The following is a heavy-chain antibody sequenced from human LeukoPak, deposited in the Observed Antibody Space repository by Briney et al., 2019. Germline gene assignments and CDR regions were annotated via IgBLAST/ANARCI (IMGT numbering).Heavy chain of an antibody. V-gene: IGHV1-69*06. D-gene: IGHD3-22*01. CDR1: GGTFSSYA. CDR3: AVSLGSSGYY. J-gene: IGHJ4*02. CDR2: IISIFVTA. Sequence: GASVKGSCKASGGTFSSYAISWVRQAPGQGLEWMGGIISIFVTANYAQKFQGRVTITADKSTSTAYMELSSLRSEDTAVYYCAVSLGSSGYYWGQGTLVTVSS.